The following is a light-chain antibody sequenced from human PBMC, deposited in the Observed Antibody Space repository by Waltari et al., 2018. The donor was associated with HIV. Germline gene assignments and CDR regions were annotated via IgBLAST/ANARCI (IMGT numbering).Light chain of an antibody. CDR2: AAS. J-gene: IGKJ1*01. CDR3: QQYDDWPRT. CDR1: QSVSRN. V-gene: IGKV3-15*01. Sequence: EVVMTQSPATLSVSLGERAALACRASQSVSRNLAWYQQKPGQPPRLLIYAASTRASGVPVRISGTGSGTEFTLTISSLQSEDFAVYYCQQYDDWPRTFGQGTRVEIK.